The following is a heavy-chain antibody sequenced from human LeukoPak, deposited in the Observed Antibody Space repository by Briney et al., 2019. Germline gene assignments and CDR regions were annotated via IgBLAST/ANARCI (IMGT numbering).Heavy chain of an antibody. J-gene: IGHJ4*02. CDR1: GYTFTGYY. Sequence: GASVKVSCKASGYTFTGYYMRWVRQAPGQGLEWMGWINPNSGGTNYAQKFQGRVTMTRDTSISTAYMELSRLRSDDTAVYYCARDLKKRGVQWLVFSCLGYWGQGTLVTVSS. CDR2: INPNSGGT. V-gene: IGHV1-2*02. D-gene: IGHD6-19*01. CDR3: ARDLKKRGVQWLVFSCLGY.